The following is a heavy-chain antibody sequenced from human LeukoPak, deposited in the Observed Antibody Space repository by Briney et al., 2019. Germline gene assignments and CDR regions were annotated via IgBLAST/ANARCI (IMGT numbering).Heavy chain of an antibody. V-gene: IGHV1-2*02. CDR3: ARTTYYDFWTGDPYFDY. J-gene: IGHJ4*02. CDR2: INPNSGGT. Sequence: GASVKVSCKASGYTFTGYYMHWVRQAPGQGLEWMGWINPNSGGTNYAQKFQGRVTMTRDTSTSTAYMELSRLRSDDTAVYYCARTTYYDFWTGDPYFDYWGQGTLVTVSS. CDR1: GYTFTGYY. D-gene: IGHD3-3*01.